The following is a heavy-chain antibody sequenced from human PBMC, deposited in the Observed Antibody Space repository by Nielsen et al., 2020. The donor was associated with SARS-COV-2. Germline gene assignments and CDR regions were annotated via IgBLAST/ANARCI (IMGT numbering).Heavy chain of an antibody. CDR2: ISSSSSYI. CDR3: ARSWSSSWYGGDWFDP. J-gene: IGHJ5*02. D-gene: IGHD6-13*01. V-gene: IGHV3-21*01. Sequence: GESLKISCAASGFTFSSYSMNWVRQAPGQGLEWVSSISSSSSYIYYADSVKGRFTISRDNAKNSLYLQMNSLRAEDTAVYYCARSWSSSWYGGDWFDPWGQGTLVTVSS. CDR1: GFTFSSYS.